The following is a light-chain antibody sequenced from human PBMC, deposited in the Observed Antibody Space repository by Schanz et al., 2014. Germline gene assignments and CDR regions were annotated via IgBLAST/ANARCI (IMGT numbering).Light chain of an antibody. CDR1: SSDVGSYNF. V-gene: IGLV2-14*02. CDR2: EVS. J-gene: IGLJ3*02. Sequence: QSALTQPASVSGSPGQSITISCTGTSSDVGSYNFVSWYQQHPGKAPKIMIYEVSKRPSGVSNRFSGSKSGNTASLTISGLQAEDEADYYCSSYTSSTTLVFGGGTKLTVL. CDR3: SSYTSSTTLV.